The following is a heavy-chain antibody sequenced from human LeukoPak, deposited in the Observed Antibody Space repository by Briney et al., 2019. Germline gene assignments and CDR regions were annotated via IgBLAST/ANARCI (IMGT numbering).Heavy chain of an antibody. V-gene: IGHV3-23*01. CDR2: ISGSGGST. J-gene: IGHJ4*02. Sequence: GGSLRLSCAASGFTFSSYAMSWVRQAPGKGPEWVSAISGSGGSTYYADSVKGRFTISRDNSKNTLYLQMNSLRAEDTAVYYCAKGTTVVMYYFDYWGQGTLVTVSS. D-gene: IGHD4-23*01. CDR1: GFTFSSYA. CDR3: AKGTTVVMYYFDY.